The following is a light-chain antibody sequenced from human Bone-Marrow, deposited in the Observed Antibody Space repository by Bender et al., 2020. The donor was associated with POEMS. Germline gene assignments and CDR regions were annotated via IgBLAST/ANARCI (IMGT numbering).Light chain of an antibody. CDR2: DVT. J-gene: IGLJ2*01. V-gene: IGLV2-14*01. CDR1: SSDVGGSKY. Sequence: QSALTQPASVSGSPGQSITISCTGTSSDVGGSKYVSWYQPYPGKAPNLIIYDVTNRPSGVSNRFSGSKSGNTASLTISGLQAEDEADYYCCSYAGSGTPVLFGGGTKLTVL. CDR3: CSYAGSGTPVL.